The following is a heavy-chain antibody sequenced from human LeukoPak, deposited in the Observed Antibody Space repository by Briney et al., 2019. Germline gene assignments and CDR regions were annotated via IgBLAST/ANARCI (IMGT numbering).Heavy chain of an antibody. J-gene: IGHJ4*02. V-gene: IGHV1-2*04. Sequence: ASVKVSCKASGYTFTGYYMHWVRQAPGQGLEWMGWINPNSGGTNYAQKFQGWVTMTRDTSISTAYVELSRLRSDDTAVYCCARVVYSSGWYYFDYWGQGTLVTVSS. CDR1: GYTFTGYY. CDR2: INPNSGGT. CDR3: ARVVYSSGWYYFDY. D-gene: IGHD6-19*01.